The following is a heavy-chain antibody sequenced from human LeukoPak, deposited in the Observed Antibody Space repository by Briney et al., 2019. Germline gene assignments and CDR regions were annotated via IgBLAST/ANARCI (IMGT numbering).Heavy chain of an antibody. Sequence: PSETLSLTCTVSGGSMSSYYWGWIRQPPGKGLEWIGYIYRSGGTNYNPSVRSRVSISLDTSKNQFSLRLSSVTAADTAVYFCARRYNSGWSPTLDYWGQGILVTVST. D-gene: IGHD6-19*01. CDR1: GGSMSSYY. J-gene: IGHJ4*02. CDR2: IYRSGGT. CDR3: ARRYNSGWSPTLDY. V-gene: IGHV4-59*01.